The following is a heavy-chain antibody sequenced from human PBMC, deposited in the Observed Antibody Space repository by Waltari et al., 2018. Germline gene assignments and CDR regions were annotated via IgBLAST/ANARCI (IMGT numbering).Heavy chain of an antibody. V-gene: IGHV6-1*01. D-gene: IGHD6-13*01. Sequence: QVQLQQSGPGLVKPSQTLSLTCAISGDSVSSNSAACNWIRQSPARGLEWLGRTYYRSKWYNDYAVSVKSRITINPDTSKNQFSLQLNSVTPEDTAVYYCARGSTVGSSWWGNDAFDIWGQGTMVTVSS. CDR2: TYYRSKWYN. CDR3: ARGSTVGSSWWGNDAFDI. CDR1: GDSVSSNSAA. J-gene: IGHJ3*02.